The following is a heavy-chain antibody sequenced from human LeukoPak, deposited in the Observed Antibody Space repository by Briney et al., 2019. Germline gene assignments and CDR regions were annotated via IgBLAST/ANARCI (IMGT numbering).Heavy chain of an antibody. Sequence: PGGSLRLSCAVSGISLSNYGMSWVRQAPGKGLEWVAGLSDSGGRTNYADSVKGRFTISRDNSKNTLYLQMNSLRVEDTAVYFCAKRGVVIRVILVGFHKEAYYFDSWGQEALVTVS. J-gene: IGHJ4*02. CDR1: GISLSNYG. CDR2: LSDSGGRT. D-gene: IGHD3-22*01. CDR3: AKRGVVIRVILVGFHKEAYYFDS. V-gene: IGHV3-23*01.